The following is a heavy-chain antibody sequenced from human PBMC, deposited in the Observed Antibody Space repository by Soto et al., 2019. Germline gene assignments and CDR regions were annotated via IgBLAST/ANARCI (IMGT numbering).Heavy chain of an antibody. CDR2: ISGSGGST. Sequence: GGSLRLSCAASGFTFSSYAMSWVRQAPGKGLEWVSAISGSGGSTYYADSVKGRFTISRDNSKNTLYLQMNSLRAEDTAVYYCAKVQARVATSRHAFDIWGQGTMVTVSS. CDR1: GFTFSSYA. V-gene: IGHV3-23*01. CDR3: AKVQARVATSRHAFDI. J-gene: IGHJ3*02. D-gene: IGHD5-12*01.